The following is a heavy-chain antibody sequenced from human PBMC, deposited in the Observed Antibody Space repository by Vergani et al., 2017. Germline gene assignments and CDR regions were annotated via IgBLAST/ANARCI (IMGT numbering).Heavy chain of an antibody. D-gene: IGHD3-10*01. Sequence: QVQLQESGPGLVKPSQTLSLTCTVSGGSISSGDYYWSWIRQPPGKGLEWIGYIYYSGSTYYNPSLKRRVNISVDTSKNQFSLKLRSVTAADTAVYDCARVGGTMVRGVIAHRYYYYYYMDVWGKGTTVTVSS. J-gene: IGHJ6*03. CDR3: ARVGGTMVRGVIAHRYYYYYYMDV. CDR1: GGSISSGDYY. V-gene: IGHV4-30-4*01. CDR2: IYYSGST.